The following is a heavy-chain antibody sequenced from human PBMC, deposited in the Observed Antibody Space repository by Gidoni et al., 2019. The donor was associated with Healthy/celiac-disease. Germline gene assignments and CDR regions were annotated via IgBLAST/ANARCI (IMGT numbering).Heavy chain of an antibody. D-gene: IGHD4-17*01. CDR3: ARIPTGVHPYGDDFDY. CDR1: GYTFPRYY. CDR2: INPVGGST. J-gene: IGHJ4*02. Sequence: VQLVQSGAEVKKPGASVKVSCKASGYTFPRYYMHWVRQAPGQGLEWMGIINPVGGSTSYAQKFQGRVTMTRDTSTSTVYMVLSSLRSEDTGVYYCARIPTGVHPYGDDFDYWGQGTLVTVSS. V-gene: IGHV1-46*01.